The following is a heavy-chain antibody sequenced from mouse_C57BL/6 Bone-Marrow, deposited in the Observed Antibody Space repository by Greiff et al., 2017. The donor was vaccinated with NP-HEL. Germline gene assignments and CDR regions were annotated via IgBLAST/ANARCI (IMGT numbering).Heavy chain of an antibody. CDR1: GYTFTDYY. D-gene: IGHD4-1*01. J-gene: IGHJ3*01. CDR3: ARNWDGRAWFAY. CDR2: INPNNGGT. Sequence: VQLQQSGPELVKPGASVKISCKASGYTFTDYYMNWVKQSHGKSLEWIGDINPNNGGTSYNQKFKGKATLTVDKSSSTAYMELRSLTSEDSAVYYCARNWDGRAWFAYWGQGTLVTVSA. V-gene: IGHV1-26*01.